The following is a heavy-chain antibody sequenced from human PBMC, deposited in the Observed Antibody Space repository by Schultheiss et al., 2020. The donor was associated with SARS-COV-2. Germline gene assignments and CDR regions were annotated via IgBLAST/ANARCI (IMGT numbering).Heavy chain of an antibody. CDR2: ISSSGSTI. CDR3: ARDRSGWDAFDI. J-gene: IGHJ3*02. CDR1: GFTFSNAW. Sequence: GGSLRLSCAASGFTFSNAWMSWVRQAPGKGLEWVSYISSSGSTIYYADSVKGRFTISRDNSKNTLYLQMNSLRAEDTAVYYCARDRSGWDAFDIWGQGTMVTVSS. D-gene: IGHD6-19*01. V-gene: IGHV3-48*01.